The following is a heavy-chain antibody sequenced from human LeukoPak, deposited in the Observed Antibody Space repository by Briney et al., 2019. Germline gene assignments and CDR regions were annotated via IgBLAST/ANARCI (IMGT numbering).Heavy chain of an antibody. Sequence: ASVKVSCKASGYTFTGYYMHWVRQAPGQGLEWMGWINPSSGGTNYAQKFQGRVTMTRDTSISTAYMELSRLRSDDTAVYYCARGGEWLRPFDYWGQGTLVTVSS. J-gene: IGHJ4*02. D-gene: IGHD5-12*01. V-gene: IGHV1-2*02. CDR3: ARGGEWLRPFDY. CDR2: INPSSGGT. CDR1: GYTFTGYY.